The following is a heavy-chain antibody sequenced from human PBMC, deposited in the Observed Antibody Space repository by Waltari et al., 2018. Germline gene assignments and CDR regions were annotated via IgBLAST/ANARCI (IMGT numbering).Heavy chain of an antibody. CDR1: GYSISSGYY. D-gene: IGHD3-22*01. Sequence: QVQLQESGPGLVKPSETLSLTCAVSGYSISSGYYWGWIRQPPGKGLEWIGSIYHSGRSYYNPSLKSRVTISVDTSKNQFSRKLSSVTAADTAVYYCARCLQDYYDSSGYYYWGQGTLVTVSS. J-gene: IGHJ4*02. CDR3: ARCLQDYYDSSGYYY. V-gene: IGHV4-38-2*01. CDR2: IYHSGRS.